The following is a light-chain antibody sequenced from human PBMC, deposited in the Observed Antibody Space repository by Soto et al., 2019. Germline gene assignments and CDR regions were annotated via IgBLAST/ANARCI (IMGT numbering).Light chain of an antibody. V-gene: IGKV2-28*01. CDR2: LVS. J-gene: IGKJ3*01. CDR1: QSLLHSNGFHY. CDR3: GQGLQTPVS. Sequence: DIVMTQSPLSLPVTHGEPASISCRSSQSLLHSNGFHYLDWYLQRPGQSPQLLIYLVSNRASGVPDRFSGWGAGTDFTLEISRVAPEDIWIYYCGQGLQTPVSFGPGNKVDVK.